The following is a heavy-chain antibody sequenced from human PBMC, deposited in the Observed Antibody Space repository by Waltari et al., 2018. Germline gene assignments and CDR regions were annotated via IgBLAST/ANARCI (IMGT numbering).Heavy chain of an antibody. CDR3: ARGGDSSGYDFDY. V-gene: IGHV3-30-3*01. D-gene: IGHD3-22*01. J-gene: IGHJ4*02. CDR2: ISYDESNK. Sequence: QVQLGESGGGVVQPGRSPRLSCAASGFTLSNYAMHCVRQAPGKGLEWVAVISYDESNKSYGDSVRGRFTISRDTSKKTLYLQMNSLRVEDTALYYCARGGDSSGYDFDYWGQGTLVTVSS. CDR1: GFTLSNYA.